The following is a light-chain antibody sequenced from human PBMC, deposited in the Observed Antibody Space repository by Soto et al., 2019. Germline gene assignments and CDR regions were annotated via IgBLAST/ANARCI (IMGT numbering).Light chain of an antibody. J-gene: IGLJ3*02. CDR2: GNN. V-gene: IGLV1-40*01. Sequence: QLVLTQPPSVSGAPGQRVIISCTGSSSNIGAGYDVHWYQQLPETAPKLLIFGNNNRPSGVPVRFSASKSGTSASLVITGLQAEDESDYYCQSYASSLSAWVFGGGTKLTVL. CDR1: SSNIGAGYD. CDR3: QSYASSLSAWV.